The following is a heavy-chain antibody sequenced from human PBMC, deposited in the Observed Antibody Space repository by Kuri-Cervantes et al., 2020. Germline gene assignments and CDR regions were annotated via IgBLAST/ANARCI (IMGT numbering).Heavy chain of an antibody. V-gene: IGHV3-33*01. Sequence: GGSLRLSCAASGFTFSSYGVHWVRQAPGKGLEWVALIWYDGSNKYYAESVKGRFTISRDNSKNTLYLQMNSLRAEDTAVYYCARVELSPYYYYYGMDVWGQGTTVTVSS. J-gene: IGHJ6*02. CDR1: GFTFSSYG. CDR2: IWYDGSNK. CDR3: ARVELSPYYYYYGMDV. D-gene: IGHD1-26*01.